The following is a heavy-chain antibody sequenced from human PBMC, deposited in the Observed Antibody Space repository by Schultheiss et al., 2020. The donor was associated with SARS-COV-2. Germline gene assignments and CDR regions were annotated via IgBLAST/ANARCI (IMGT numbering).Heavy chain of an antibody. Sequence: GESLKISCAASGFTFSSYWMHWVRQAPGKGLVWVSAIRGSGGSTYYADSVKGRFTISRDNSKNTLYLQMNSLRAEDTAVYYCAKSHYYDSSGYYYHFDYWGQGTLVTVSS. CDR1: GFTFSSYW. CDR2: IRGSGGST. V-gene: IGHV3-23*01. CDR3: AKSHYYDSSGYYYHFDY. D-gene: IGHD3-22*01. J-gene: IGHJ4*02.